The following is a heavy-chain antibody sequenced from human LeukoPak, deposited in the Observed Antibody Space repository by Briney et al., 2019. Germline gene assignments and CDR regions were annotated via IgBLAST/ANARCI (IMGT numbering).Heavy chain of an antibody. CDR1: GDTISSHY. J-gene: IGHJ3*02. V-gene: IGHV4-59*11. CDR3: ARDLQRHDAFDI. Sequence: PSETLSLTCSVSGDTISSHYWSWIRLSPGEGLEWIGYVSYSGTTNYNPSLKSRVTISVDTAKNQFSLKLTSVIAADTAVYYCARDLQRHDAFDIWGQGTMVTVCS. CDR2: VSYSGTT.